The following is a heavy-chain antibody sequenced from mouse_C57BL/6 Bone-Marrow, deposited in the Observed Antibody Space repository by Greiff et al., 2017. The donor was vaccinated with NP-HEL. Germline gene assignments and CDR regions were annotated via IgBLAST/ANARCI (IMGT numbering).Heavy chain of an antibody. CDR1: GFTFSSYG. V-gene: IGHV5-6*02. Sequence: DVMLVESGGDLVKPGGSLKLSCAASGFTFSSYGMSWVRQTPDKRLEWVATISSGGSYTYYPDSVKGRFTISRDNAKNTLYLQMSSLKSEDTAMYYCARRYYYGSSFYAMDYWGQGTSVTVSS. D-gene: IGHD1-1*01. J-gene: IGHJ4*01. CDR2: ISSGGSYT. CDR3: ARRYYYGSSFYAMDY.